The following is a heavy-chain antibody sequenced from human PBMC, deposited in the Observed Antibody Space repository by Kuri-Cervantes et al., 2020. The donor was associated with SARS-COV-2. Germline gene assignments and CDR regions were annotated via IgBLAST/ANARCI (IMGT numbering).Heavy chain of an antibody. Sequence: GESLKISCAASGFTFSNAWMSWVRQAPGKGLEWVGRIKSKTDGGTTDYAAPVKGRFTISRDDSKNTLYLQMNSLKTEDTAVYYCTAVTTPYDYVWGSHRWKAFDIWGQGTMVTVSS. CDR3: TAVTTPYDYVWGSHRWKAFDI. CDR1: GFTFSNAW. J-gene: IGHJ3*02. CDR2: IKSKTDGGTT. V-gene: IGHV3-15*01. D-gene: IGHD3-16*02.